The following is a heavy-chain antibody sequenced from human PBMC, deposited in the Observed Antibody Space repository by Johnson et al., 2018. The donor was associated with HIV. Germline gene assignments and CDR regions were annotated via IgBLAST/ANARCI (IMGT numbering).Heavy chain of an antibody. CDR1: GFSFSDYY. CDR2: ITNSAETM. V-gene: IGHV3-11*04. Sequence: QVQLVESGGGWVKPGGSLRLSCAASGFSFSDYYMSCIRQAPGKGLEWVSFITNSAETMYYADSVKDRFTISRDNSKNTLYLQMNSLGAEDTAVYYCARDHSSSWYRGFGGAFDIWGQGTMVTVSS. CDR3: ARDHSSSWYRGFGGAFDI. J-gene: IGHJ3*02. D-gene: IGHD6-13*01.